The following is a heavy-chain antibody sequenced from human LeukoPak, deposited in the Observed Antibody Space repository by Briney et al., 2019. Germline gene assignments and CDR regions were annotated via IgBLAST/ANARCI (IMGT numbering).Heavy chain of an antibody. CDR1: RFTFSTYS. J-gene: IGHJ4*02. V-gene: IGHV3-21*01. Sequence: PGGSLRLSCAASRFTFSTYSMNWVRQAPGKGLEWVSSISSSSTYIYYADSVKGRFTISRDNAKNSLYLQMNSLRAEDTAVYYCARGPYDSSGYFDYWGQGTLVTVSS. D-gene: IGHD3-22*01. CDR3: ARGPYDSSGYFDY. CDR2: ISSSSTYI.